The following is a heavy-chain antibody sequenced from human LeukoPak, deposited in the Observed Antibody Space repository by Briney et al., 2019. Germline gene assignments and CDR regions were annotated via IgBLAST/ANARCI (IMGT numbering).Heavy chain of an antibody. J-gene: IGHJ5*02. CDR1: GFTVSSNY. Sequence: GGSLRLSCAASGFTVSSNYMSGVRQAPGKGLEWVSVIYSGGSTYYADSVKGRFTISRDNSKNTLYLEMNSLRAEDTAVYYCARTVAATGISWFAPWGQGTLVTVSS. V-gene: IGHV3-53*01. D-gene: IGHD6-13*01. CDR2: IYSGGST. CDR3: ARTVAATGISWFAP.